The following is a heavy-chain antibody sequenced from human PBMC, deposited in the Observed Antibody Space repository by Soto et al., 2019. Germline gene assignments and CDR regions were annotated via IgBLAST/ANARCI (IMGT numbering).Heavy chain of an antibody. CDR2: INAGNGNT. Sequence: QVQLVQSGAEVKKPGASVKVSCKASGYTFTSYAMHWVRQAPGQRLEWMGWINAGNGNTKYSQKFQGRVTITRDTSASTAYMELSSLRSEDTAVYYCARARNVLLWFGESGPFDYWGQGTLVTVSS. V-gene: IGHV1-3*01. CDR1: GYTFTSYA. D-gene: IGHD3-10*01. CDR3: ARARNVLLWFGESGPFDY. J-gene: IGHJ4*02.